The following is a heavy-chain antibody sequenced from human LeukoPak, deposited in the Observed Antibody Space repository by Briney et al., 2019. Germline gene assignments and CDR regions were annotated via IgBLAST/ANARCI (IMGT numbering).Heavy chain of an antibody. V-gene: IGHV1-2*02. J-gene: IGHJ4*02. CDR1: GYTFTGYY. CDR3: ARVRRKVTGFDY. CDR2: INPNSGGT. D-gene: IGHD4-23*01. Sequence: ASVKVSCEASGYTFTGYYVHWVRQAPGQGLEWMGWINPNSGGTNYAQKFQGRVTMTRDTSISTAYMELSRLRSDDTAVYYCARVRRKVTGFDYWGQGTLVTVSS.